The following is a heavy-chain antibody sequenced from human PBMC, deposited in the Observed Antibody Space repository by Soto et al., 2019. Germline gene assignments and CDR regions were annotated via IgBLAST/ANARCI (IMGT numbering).Heavy chain of an antibody. Sequence: QVQLQESGPGLVKPSETLSLTCTVSGGSVSSGNYYWSWIRQPPGKGLEWIGYINYSGNTNYNPSLKSRVTISVDTSKNLFSRSLSSLTAADTAVYYCARDSGGFCSSPSCYVDYWGQGTLVTVSS. D-gene: IGHD2-2*01. CDR3: ARDSGGFCSSPSCYVDY. V-gene: IGHV4-61*01. J-gene: IGHJ4*02. CDR2: INYSGNT. CDR1: GGSVSSGNYY.